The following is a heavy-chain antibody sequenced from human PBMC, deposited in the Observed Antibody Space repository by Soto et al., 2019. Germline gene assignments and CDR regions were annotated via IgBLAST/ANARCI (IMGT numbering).Heavy chain of an antibody. Sequence: QVQLVQSGAEVKTPGSSVKVSCNASGGTVNSYSIDWVRQAPGQGVEWMGGIIPMSGRQKYAQRFQGRVKFSADKSTNTFYMEVKSLTQEDTAVYYCTRRGRQSAISFHPWGPGTLVTVSS. CDR2: IIPMSGRQ. CDR3: TRRGRQSAISFHP. J-gene: IGHJ5*02. CDR1: GGTVNSYS. V-gene: IGHV1-69*06.